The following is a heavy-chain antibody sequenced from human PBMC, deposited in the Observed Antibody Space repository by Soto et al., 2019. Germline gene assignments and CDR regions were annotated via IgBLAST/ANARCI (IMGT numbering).Heavy chain of an antibody. CDR2: ISAHNGTT. V-gene: IGHV1-18*01. CDR3: ARGRYGDY. J-gene: IGHJ4*02. CDR1: GYAFTTYG. Sequence: QVHLVQSGAEVKKPGASVKVSCQGSGYAFTTYGITWVRQATGQGLEWMGCISAHNGTTNYARKLHGRGTVTRDKSTITDYMDLMSIRYEDTAVYYCARGRYGDYWGQGALVTVSS. D-gene: IGHD1-1*01.